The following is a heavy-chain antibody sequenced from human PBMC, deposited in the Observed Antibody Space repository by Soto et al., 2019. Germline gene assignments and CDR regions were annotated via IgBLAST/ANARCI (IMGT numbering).Heavy chain of an antibody. V-gene: IGHV3-23*01. CDR1: GFTFTTYP. CDR3: AKDVEAGNSGLRLRWFDP. Sequence: PGGSLRLSCAASGFTFTTYPMNWVRQAPGKGLEWVSGITVGGGSTYYADSVKGRFTVSRDNSKNTLYLQMNSLRADDTAIYYCAKDVEAGNSGLRLRWFDPWGQGTLVTVSS. J-gene: IGHJ5*02. CDR2: ITVGGGST. D-gene: IGHD6-19*01.